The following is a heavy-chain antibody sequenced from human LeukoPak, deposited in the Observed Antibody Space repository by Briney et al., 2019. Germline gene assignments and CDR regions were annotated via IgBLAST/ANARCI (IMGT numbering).Heavy chain of an antibody. Sequence: PGGSLRLSCAASGFTFSSYAMSWVRQAPGKGLEWVSAISGGGGSTYYADSVKGRFTISRDNSKSTLYLQMNSLRAEDTAIYYCAKSSYCSSTSCYIEYFYYMDVWGKGTTVTVSS. V-gene: IGHV3-23*01. CDR1: GFTFSSYA. J-gene: IGHJ6*03. CDR3: AKSSYCSSTSCYIEYFYYMDV. CDR2: ISGGGGST. D-gene: IGHD2-2*02.